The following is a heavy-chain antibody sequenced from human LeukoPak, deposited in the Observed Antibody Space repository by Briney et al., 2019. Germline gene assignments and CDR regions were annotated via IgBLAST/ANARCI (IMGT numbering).Heavy chain of an antibody. J-gene: IGHJ3*02. CDR3: AKDLGYCSGGSCYDAFDI. CDR2: ISGSGGST. CDR1: GFTFSSYG. D-gene: IGHD2-15*01. Sequence: QPGGSLRLSCAASGFTFSSYGMSWVRQAPGKGLEWVSAISGSGGSTYYADSVKGRFTISRDNSKNTLYLQMNSLRAEDTAVYYCAKDLGYCSGGSCYDAFDIWGQGTMVTVSS. V-gene: IGHV3-23*01.